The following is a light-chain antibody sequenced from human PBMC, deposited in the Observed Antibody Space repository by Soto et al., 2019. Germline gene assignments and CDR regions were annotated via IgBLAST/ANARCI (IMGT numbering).Light chain of an antibody. CDR2: WAS. CDR1: QSVFYSSNNKNY. J-gene: IGKJ2*01. CDR3: QQDYNIPYT. Sequence: DIVMTQSPDSLAVSLGERSTINCKSSQSVFYSSNNKNYLAWYQQTPGQPPKLLIYWASTRESGVPDRCSGSGSGADFTITISSLRAEDVAVYYCQQDYNIPYTFGQGTKLEIK. V-gene: IGKV4-1*01.